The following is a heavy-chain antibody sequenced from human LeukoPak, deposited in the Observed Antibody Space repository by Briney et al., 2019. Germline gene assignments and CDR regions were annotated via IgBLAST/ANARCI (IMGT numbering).Heavy chain of an antibody. V-gene: IGHV3-73*01. CDR3: TRHPGRGYSSSNWFDP. Sequence: GGSLRLSCAASGFTFSGSAMHWVRQASGKGLEWVGRIRSKANSYATAYAASVKGRFTISRDDSKNTAYLQMNSLKTEDTAVYYCTRHPGRGYSSSNWFDPWGQGTLVTVSS. J-gene: IGHJ5*02. D-gene: IGHD6-13*01. CDR1: GFTFSGSA. CDR2: IRSKANSYAT.